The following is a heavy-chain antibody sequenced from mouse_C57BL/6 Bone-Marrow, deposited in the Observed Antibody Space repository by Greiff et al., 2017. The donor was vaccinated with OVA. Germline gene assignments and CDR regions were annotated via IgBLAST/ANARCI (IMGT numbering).Heavy chain of an antibody. V-gene: IGHV7-1*01. CDR2: SRNKANDYTT. CDR3: ARDANYPYYYAMDY. CDR1: GFTFSDFY. Sequence: VQLVESGGGLVQSGRSLRLSCATSGFTFSDFYMEWVRQAPGKGLEWIAASRNKANDYTTEYSASVKGRFIVSRDTSQSILYLQMNALRAEDTAIYYCARDANYPYYYAMDYWGQGTSVTVSA. J-gene: IGHJ4*01. D-gene: IGHD1-3*01.